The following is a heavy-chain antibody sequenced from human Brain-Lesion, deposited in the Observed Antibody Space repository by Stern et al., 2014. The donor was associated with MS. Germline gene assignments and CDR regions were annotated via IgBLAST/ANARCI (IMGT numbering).Heavy chain of an antibody. D-gene: IGHD5-18*01. V-gene: IGHV1-69*06. CDR2: IIPIFGSP. Sequence: QLQLVQSGHEVKKPGSSVQVSCKASGGTFGTYPITWLRQAPGQGLEWMGRIIPIFGSPNYAQKFQGRVTITADRSTTTVYMKLSSLKSDDAAVYYCAKDGPALVTNWFDPWGRGTLVTVSS. CDR1: GGTFGTYP. J-gene: IGHJ5*02. CDR3: AKDGPALVTNWFDP.